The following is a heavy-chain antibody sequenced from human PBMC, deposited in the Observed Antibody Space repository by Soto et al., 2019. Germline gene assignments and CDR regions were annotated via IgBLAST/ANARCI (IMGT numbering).Heavy chain of an antibody. J-gene: IGHJ5*02. CDR2: IYYSGIT. Sequence: SATLSVTGTVSGGSISSYYWSWIREPPGKGLEWIGYIYYSGITKYSPSLKSRVTISVDTSKNQFSLKLSSVTAADTAVYYCARDSGSGSYSYNYFDPWGQGTLVTVSS. CDR1: GGSISSYY. V-gene: IGHV4-59*01. D-gene: IGHD3-10*01. CDR3: ARDSGSGSYSYNYFDP.